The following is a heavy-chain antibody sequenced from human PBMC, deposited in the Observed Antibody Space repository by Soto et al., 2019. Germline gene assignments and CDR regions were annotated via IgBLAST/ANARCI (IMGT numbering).Heavy chain of an antibody. Sequence: GGSLRLSCAASGFTFGTTDMSWVRQAPGEGLEWVSTIDGSGGIAYYADSVKGRFTISRDNSRNTVYLQMNSLRGDDTALYYCVKNSGWFNTWGQGALVTVSS. V-gene: IGHV3-23*01. D-gene: IGHD3-10*01. J-gene: IGHJ5*02. CDR2: IDGSGGIA. CDR3: VKNSGWFNT. CDR1: GFTFGTTD.